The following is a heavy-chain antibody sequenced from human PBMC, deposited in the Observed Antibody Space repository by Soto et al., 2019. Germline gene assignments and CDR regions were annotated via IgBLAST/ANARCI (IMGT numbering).Heavy chain of an antibody. CDR2: INGGNGNT. D-gene: IGHD1-26*01. J-gene: IGHJ4*02. V-gene: IGHV1-3*01. CDR3: ARDDSGFSGSHYIDSVNY. CDR1: GNTVPNYA. Sequence: QVQLVQSGAELKKPGASVKVSCKASGNTVPNYAIHWVRQAPGQRLEWMGWINGGNGNTYYSEHFQGRVTFTRDTSAGTGYMQLSSLTSEDTAVYYCARDDSGFSGSHYIDSVNYWGQGALVTVSS.